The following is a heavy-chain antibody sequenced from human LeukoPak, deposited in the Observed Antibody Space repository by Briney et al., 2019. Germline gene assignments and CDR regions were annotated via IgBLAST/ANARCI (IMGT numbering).Heavy chain of an antibody. CDR2: ISNDASST. D-gene: IGHD3-22*01. CDR3: AKRYYYDTRWAFDI. V-gene: IGHV3-74*01. Sequence: GGSLRLSCAASGFTFSNYWMHWVRQAPGKGLVWVSRISNDASSTTYADSVKGRFTISRDNSKNTLYLQMNSLRAEDTAVYYCAKRYYYDTRWAFDIWGQGTMVTVSS. J-gene: IGHJ3*02. CDR1: GFTFSNYW.